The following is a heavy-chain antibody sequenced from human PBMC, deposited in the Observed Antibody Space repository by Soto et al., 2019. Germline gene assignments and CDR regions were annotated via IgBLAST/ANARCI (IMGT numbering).Heavy chain of an antibody. D-gene: IGHD2-8*01. CDR1: GGSISSSSYY. CDR3: ASPDCTNGVCYKKTFDY. V-gene: IGHV4-39*01. Sequence: PSETLSLTCTVSGGSISSSSYYWGWIRQPPGKGLEWIGSIYYSGSTYYNPSLKSRVTISVDTSKNQFSLKLSSVTAADTAVYYCASPDCTNGVCYKKTFDYWGQGTLVTVSS. CDR2: IYYSGST. J-gene: IGHJ4*02.